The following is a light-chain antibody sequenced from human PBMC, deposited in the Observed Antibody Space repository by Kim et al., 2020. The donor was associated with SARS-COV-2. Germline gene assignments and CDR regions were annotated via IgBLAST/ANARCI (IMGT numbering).Light chain of an antibody. CDR1: QSISSY. CDR3: QQSYTTPFT. CDR2: AAS. Sequence: ASVGDRVTITCRASQSISSYLNWYQQKLGKAPKLLIYAASSLQSGVPSRFSGSGSGTDFTLTISSLQPEDSATYYCQQSYTTPFTFGPGTKVDIK. J-gene: IGKJ3*01. V-gene: IGKV1-39*01.